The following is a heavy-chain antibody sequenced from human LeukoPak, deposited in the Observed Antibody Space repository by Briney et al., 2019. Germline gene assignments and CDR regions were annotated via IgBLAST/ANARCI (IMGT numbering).Heavy chain of an antibody. CDR3: ARRRGGSYSRRDAFDI. V-gene: IGHV1-18*04. Sequence: GASVKVSCKASGYTLTTNGVSWVRQAPGQGLEWLAWISTYDSDTNYTPSLKGRVTLSTDTSTSTAYRVLTSHKSDNTAVCYGARRRGGSYSRRDAFDIWGQGTMVTVPS. CDR1: GYTLTTNG. D-gene: IGHD1-26*01. CDR2: ISTYDSDT. J-gene: IGHJ3*02.